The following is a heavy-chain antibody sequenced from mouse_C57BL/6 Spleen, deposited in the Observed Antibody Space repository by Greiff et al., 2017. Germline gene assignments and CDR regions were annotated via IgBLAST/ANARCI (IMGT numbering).Heavy chain of an antibody. Sequence: QVQLQQSGPELVKPGASVKISCKASGYAFSSSWMNWVKQRPGKGLEWIGRIYPGDGETNYNGKFKGKATLTVDKPSSTAYMQLSSLTSEDSAVYYCARGDGYYGGNGFDYWGQGTLVTVSA. CDR3: ARGDGYYGGNGFDY. V-gene: IGHV1-82*01. D-gene: IGHD2-3*01. CDR2: IYPGDGET. CDR1: GYAFSSSW. J-gene: IGHJ3*01.